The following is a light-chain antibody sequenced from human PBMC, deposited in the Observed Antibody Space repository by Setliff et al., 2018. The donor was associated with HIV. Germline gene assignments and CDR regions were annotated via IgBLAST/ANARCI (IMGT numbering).Light chain of an antibody. CDR3: CSYAGTSTFYV. CDR2: EVN. Sequence: QSDLTQPPSVSGSPGQSIIISCTGTTSDIGSYNRVSWYQQRPGTAPKLIIYEVNKRPSGVSNRFSGSKSGTTASLTISGLQGEDEADYYCCSYAGTSTFYVFGTGTKVTVL. CDR1: TSDIGSYNR. J-gene: IGLJ1*01. V-gene: IGLV2-23*02.